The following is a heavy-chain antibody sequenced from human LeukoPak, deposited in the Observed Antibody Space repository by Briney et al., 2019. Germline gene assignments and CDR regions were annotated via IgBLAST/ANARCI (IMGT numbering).Heavy chain of an antibody. Sequence: SETLSLTCAVYGGSFSGYYWSWIRQPAGKGLEWIGRIYTSGSTNYNPSLKSRVTMSVDTSKNQFSLKLSSVTAADTAVYYCARGEKQLAPYYYYYYMDVWGKGTTVTVSS. J-gene: IGHJ6*03. CDR3: ARGEKQLAPYYYYYYMDV. CDR2: IYTSGST. V-gene: IGHV4-59*10. D-gene: IGHD6-13*01. CDR1: GGSFSGYY.